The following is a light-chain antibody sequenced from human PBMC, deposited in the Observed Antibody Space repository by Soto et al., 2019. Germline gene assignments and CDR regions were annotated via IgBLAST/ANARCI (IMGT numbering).Light chain of an antibody. J-gene: IGLJ3*02. CDR2: DVS. CDR3: CSYAGSYSWV. V-gene: IGLV2-11*01. Sequence: QSALTQPRSVSGSPGQSVTISCTGTSSDVGAYNYVSWYQHHPGKAPKVMIYDVSERPSGVPDRFSGSKSDNKASLTISGLQAEDEVDYSCCSYAGSYSWVFGGGTKLTVL. CDR1: SSDVGAYNY.